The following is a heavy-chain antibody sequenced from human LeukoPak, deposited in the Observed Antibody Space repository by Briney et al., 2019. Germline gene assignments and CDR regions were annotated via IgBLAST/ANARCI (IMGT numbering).Heavy chain of an antibody. D-gene: IGHD6-13*01. J-gene: IGHJ3*02. V-gene: IGHV4-39*07. CDR2: VYNTGST. CDR3: ARFVGSSWLAFDI. Sequence: SETLSLTCSVSGGSMSSENEYWGWIRQTPGKGLEWIGSVYNTGSTDYNPSLKRRFSISIDTSKNQFSLKVTSVSAADTAVYYCARFVGSSWLAFDIWGQGTMVTVSA. CDR1: GGSMSSENEY.